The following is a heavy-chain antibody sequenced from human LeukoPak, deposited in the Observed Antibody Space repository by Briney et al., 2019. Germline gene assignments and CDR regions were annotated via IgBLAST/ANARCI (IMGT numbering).Heavy chain of an antibody. Sequence: SETLSLTCTVSGGSISSGDYYWSWIRQPPGKGLEWIGYIYYSGSTYYNPSLKSRVTISVDTSKNQFSLKLSSVTAADTAVYYCATVPRRVDYRLDYWGQGTLVTVSS. CDR3: ATVPRRVDYRLDY. CDR2: IYYSGST. CDR1: GGSISSGDYY. J-gene: IGHJ4*02. D-gene: IGHD3-16*01. V-gene: IGHV4-30-4*08.